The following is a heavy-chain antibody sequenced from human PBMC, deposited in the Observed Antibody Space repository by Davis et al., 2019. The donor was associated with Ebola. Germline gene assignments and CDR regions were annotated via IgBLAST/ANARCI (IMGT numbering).Heavy chain of an antibody. CDR2: ICTAGEP. CDR1: EFTLRNYH. D-gene: IGHD6-19*01. CDR3: AMSLPRRRFWADSGWHSFDY. V-gene: IGHV3-13*05. Sequence: ESPKISRATSEFTLRNYHIPWVRQGTRAGPGVGSSICTAGEPYYSDSVKGRFTIPRENPKNSLYLQMNSLRAGDTAVYYCAMSLPRRRFWADSGWHSFDYWGRGTLVTVSS. J-gene: IGHJ4*02.